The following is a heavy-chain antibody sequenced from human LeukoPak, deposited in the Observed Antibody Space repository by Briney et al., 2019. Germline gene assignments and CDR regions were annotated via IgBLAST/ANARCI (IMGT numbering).Heavy chain of an antibody. CDR1: GFTFTDTY. CDR2: ISPSGTDI. J-gene: IGHJ4*02. CDR3: TRDFYPDY. V-gene: IGHV3-11*01. D-gene: IGHD3-16*02. Sequence: GGSLRLSCAVSGFTFTDTYMTWIRQAPGKGLESLSYISPSGTDISYADSVKGRFTISRDNAKNSLYLQMNSLRAEDAAVYYCTRDFYPDYWGRGTLVTVSS.